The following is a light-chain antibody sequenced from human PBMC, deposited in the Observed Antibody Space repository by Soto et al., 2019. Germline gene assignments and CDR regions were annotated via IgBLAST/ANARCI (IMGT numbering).Light chain of an antibody. CDR3: QQYDNWPRT. CDR1: QSVGSN. J-gene: IGKJ1*01. Sequence: EIMMTQSPATLSVSPGERATLSCRASQSVGSNLAWYQQKPGQAPRLLIYGASTRATGIPASFSGGGSGTEFTLTISSLQSEDFAVYYCQQYDNWPRTFGQGTKVEIK. CDR2: GAS. V-gene: IGKV3-15*01.